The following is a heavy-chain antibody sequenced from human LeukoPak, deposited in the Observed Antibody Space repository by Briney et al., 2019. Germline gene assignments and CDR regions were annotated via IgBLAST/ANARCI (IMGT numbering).Heavy chain of an antibody. CDR1: GGTFSSYA. D-gene: IGHD6-19*01. Sequence: SVKVSCKASGGTFSSYAISWVRQAPGQGLEWMGGIIPIFGTANYAQKFQGRVTMTRDTSISTAYMELSRLRSDDTAVYYCARDRGYSSFDYWGQGTLVTVSS. CDR2: IIPIFGTA. J-gene: IGHJ4*02. CDR3: ARDRGYSSFDY. V-gene: IGHV1-69*05.